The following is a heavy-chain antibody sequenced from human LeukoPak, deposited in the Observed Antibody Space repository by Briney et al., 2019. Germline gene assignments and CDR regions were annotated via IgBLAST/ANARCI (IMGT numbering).Heavy chain of an antibody. CDR1: GYTFTSYG. J-gene: IGHJ5*02. CDR3: ARSRVRYYDSSGYYPMDWFDP. Sequence: EASVTVSCKASGYTFTSYGISWVRQAPGQGLEWMGWISAYNGNTNYAQKLQGRVTMTTDTSTSTAYMELRSLRSDDTAVYYCARSRVRYYDSSGYYPMDWFDPWGQGTLVTVSS. D-gene: IGHD3-22*01. CDR2: ISAYNGNT. V-gene: IGHV1-18*01.